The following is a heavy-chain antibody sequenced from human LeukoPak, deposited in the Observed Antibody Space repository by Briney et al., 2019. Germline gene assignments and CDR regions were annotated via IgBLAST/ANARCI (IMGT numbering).Heavy chain of an antibody. CDR1: GYSISSGYY. V-gene: IGHV4-38-2*02. CDR3: ARVDSSGYLGHYYYYYYMDV. Sequence: PPETLSLTCTVSGYSISSGYYWGWIRQPPGKGLEWIGSVYHSGSTYYNPSLKSRVTISVDTSKNQFSLKLSSVTAADTAVYYCARVDSSGYLGHYYYYYYMDVWGKGTTVTVSS. D-gene: IGHD3-22*01. CDR2: VYHSGST. J-gene: IGHJ6*03.